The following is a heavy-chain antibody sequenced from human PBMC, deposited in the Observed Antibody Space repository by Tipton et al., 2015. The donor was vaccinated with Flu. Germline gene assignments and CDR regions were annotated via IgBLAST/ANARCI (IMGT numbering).Heavy chain of an antibody. CDR3: ARHGGYNYGFPRYFDL. CDR1: GDSIGSTIYY. V-gene: IGHV4-39*01. Sequence: TLSLTCIVSGDSIGSTIYYWGWIRQPPGKGLEWIASIYYSDNSYYNPSLKSRVTISVDTSKNQFSLRLSSVTAADTAIYYCARHGGYNYGFPRYFDLWGRGTLVTVTS. D-gene: IGHD5-18*01. CDR2: IYYSDNS. J-gene: IGHJ2*01.